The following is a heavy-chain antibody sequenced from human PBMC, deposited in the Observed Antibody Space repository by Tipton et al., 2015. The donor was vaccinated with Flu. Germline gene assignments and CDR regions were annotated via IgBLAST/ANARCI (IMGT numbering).Heavy chain of an antibody. J-gene: IGHJ4*02. Sequence: TLSLTCTVSGGSMSSYYWSWIRQPAGKGLEWIGRIYTSGITKYNPSLKSRVTMSVDTSKSQFSLELSSVTAADTAVYYCASGSGSGTYVIFDFWGQGTLVTVSS. CDR2: IYTSGIT. V-gene: IGHV4-4*07. D-gene: IGHD3-10*01. CDR3: ASGSGSGTYVIFDF. CDR1: GGSMSSYY.